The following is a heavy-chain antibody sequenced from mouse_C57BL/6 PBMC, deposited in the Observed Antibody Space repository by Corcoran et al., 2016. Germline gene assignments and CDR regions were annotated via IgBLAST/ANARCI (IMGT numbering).Heavy chain of an antibody. CDR1: GYTFTTYG. D-gene: IGHD1-1*01. CDR2: INTYSGVP. CDR3: ARRYYGSSDY. V-gene: IGHV9-3*01. Sequence: QIQLVQSGPELKKPGETVKISCKASGYTFTTYGMSWVKQAPGKGLKWMGWINTYSGVPTYADDFKGRFAFSLETSASTAYLQINNLKNEDTATYFCARRYYGSSDYWGQGTTLPVSS. J-gene: IGHJ2*01.